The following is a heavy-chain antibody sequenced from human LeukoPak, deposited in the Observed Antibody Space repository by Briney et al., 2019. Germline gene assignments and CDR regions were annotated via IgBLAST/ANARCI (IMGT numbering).Heavy chain of an antibody. CDR2: ISSSGSTI. J-gene: IGHJ3*02. CDR1: GFTFSSHE. CDR3: AKEGDYYGSGSYRDGFDI. V-gene: IGHV3-48*03. Sequence: GGSLRLSCAASGFTFSSHEMNWVRQAPGKGLEWVSYISSSGSTIYYADSVKGRFTISRDNAKNSLYLQMNSLRPEDTAVYYCAKEGDYYGSGSYRDGFDIWGQGTRATVSS. D-gene: IGHD3-10*01.